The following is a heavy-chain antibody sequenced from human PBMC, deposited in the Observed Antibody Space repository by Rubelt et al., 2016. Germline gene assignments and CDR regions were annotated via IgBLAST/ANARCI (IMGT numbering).Heavy chain of an antibody. CDR1: GYTFTSYG. CDR2: ISAYNGNT. J-gene: IGHJ6*02. Sequence: QVQLVQSGAEVKKPGASVKVSCKASGYTFTSYGISWVRQAPGQGLEWMGWISAYNGNTNYAQKLQGRVTMTTDTSTSTAYIELRSLRSDATAVYYCAREGIAAAETYYYYYGMDVWGQGTTVTVSS. CDR3: AREGIAAAETYYYYYGMDV. D-gene: IGHD6-13*01. V-gene: IGHV1-18*01.